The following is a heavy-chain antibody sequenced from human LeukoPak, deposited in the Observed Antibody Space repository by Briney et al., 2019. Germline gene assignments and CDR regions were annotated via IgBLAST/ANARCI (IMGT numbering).Heavy chain of an antibody. J-gene: IGHJ4*02. CDR1: GFTFSSYA. V-gene: IGHV3-30*01. Sequence: GSLRLSCTSSGFTFSSYAMHWVRQAPGKGLEWVAVISYDGSNKYYADSVKGRFTISRDNSKNTLYLQMNSLRAEDTAVYYCARDNQRLGYCSSTSCSPFDYWGQGTLVTVSS. CDR3: ARDNQRLGYCSSTSCSPFDY. CDR2: ISYDGSNK. D-gene: IGHD2-2*01.